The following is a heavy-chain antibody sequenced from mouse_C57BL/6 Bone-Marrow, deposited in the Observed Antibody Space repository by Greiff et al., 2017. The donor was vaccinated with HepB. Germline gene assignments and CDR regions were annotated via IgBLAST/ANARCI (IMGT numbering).Heavy chain of an antibody. J-gene: IGHJ2*01. CDR1: GFTFSDYG. CDR2: ISSGSSTI. CDR3: ARRATVDY. V-gene: IGHV5-17*01. D-gene: IGHD1-1*01. Sequence: DVHLVESGGGLVKPGGSLKLTCAASGFTFSDYGMHWVRQAPEKGLEWVAYISSGSSTIYYADTVTGRFTISRDNAKNTLFLQMTSLRSEDTAMYYCARRATVDYWGQCTTLTVSS.